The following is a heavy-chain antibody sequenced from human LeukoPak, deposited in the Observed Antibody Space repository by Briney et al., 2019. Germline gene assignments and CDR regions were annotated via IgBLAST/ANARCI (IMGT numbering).Heavy chain of an antibody. CDR2: IWYDGSNK. CDR3: AREGGDSSSWYTPKELYYFDY. Sequence: GGSLRLSCAASGFTFSSYGMHWVRQAPGKGLEWVAVIWYDGSNKYYADSVKGRFTISRDNSKNTLYLQMNSLRAEDTAVYYCAREGGDSSSWYTPKELYYFDYWGQGTLVTVSS. J-gene: IGHJ4*02. V-gene: IGHV3-33*01. D-gene: IGHD6-13*01. CDR1: GFTFSSYG.